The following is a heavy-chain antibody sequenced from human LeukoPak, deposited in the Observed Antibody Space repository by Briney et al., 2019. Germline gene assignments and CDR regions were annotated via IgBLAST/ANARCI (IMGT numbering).Heavy chain of an antibody. D-gene: IGHD6-6*01. V-gene: IGHV1-58*02. Sequence: SVKVSCKASGFTFTSSAMQWVRQARGQRLEWIGWIVVGSGNTNYAQKFQERVTITRDMSTSTAYMELSSLRSEDTAVYYCAAEVSEGQLVPRVGYWGQGTLVTVSS. CDR1: GFTFTSSA. CDR2: IVVGSGNT. CDR3: AAEVSEGQLVPRVGY. J-gene: IGHJ4*02.